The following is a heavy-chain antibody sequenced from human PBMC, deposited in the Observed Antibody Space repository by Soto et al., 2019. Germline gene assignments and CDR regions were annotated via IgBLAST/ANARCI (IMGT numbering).Heavy chain of an antibody. D-gene: IGHD2-15*01. J-gene: IGHJ5*02. CDR1: DGSMGGTYHD. V-gene: IGHV4-39*01. CDR3: ALYQRGYSGGSQFHP. Sequence: XERLSLPVTVSDGSMGGTYHDWGWIHQPPGKGLEWIGNIDLGGTKYYSPSLKSRLTMSLDTSKKLLSLELTYVTATDTAVYYCALYQRGYSGGSQFHPWGQGTLLTVSS. CDR2: IDLGGTK.